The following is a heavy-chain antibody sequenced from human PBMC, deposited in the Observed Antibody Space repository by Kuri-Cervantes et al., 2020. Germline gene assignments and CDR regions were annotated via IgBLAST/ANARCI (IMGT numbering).Heavy chain of an antibody. J-gene: IGHJ3*02. V-gene: IGHV4-61*02. CDR1: GDSVNSGDFY. Sequence: SETLSLTCTVSGDSVNSGDFYWRWIRQPAGKGLEWIGRIYTSGSTNYNPSLKSRVTISVDKSKNQFSLKLSSVTAADTAVYYCARGPLRSYPHAFDIWGQGTMVTVSS. CDR3: ARGPLRSYPHAFDI. CDR2: IYTSGST.